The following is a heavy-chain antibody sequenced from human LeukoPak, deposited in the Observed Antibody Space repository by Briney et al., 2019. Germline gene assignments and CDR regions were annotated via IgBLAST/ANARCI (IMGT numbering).Heavy chain of an antibody. Sequence: GRSLRLSCAASGFTFSSYAMHWVRQAPGKGLEWVAVISYDGSNKYYADSVKGRFTISRDNSKNTLYLQTNSLRAEDTAVYYCARGRASTVGFYYFDYWGQGTLVTVSS. CDR2: ISYDGSNK. D-gene: IGHD1-26*01. CDR3: ARGRASTVGFYYFDY. V-gene: IGHV3-30-3*01. J-gene: IGHJ4*02. CDR1: GFTFSSYA.